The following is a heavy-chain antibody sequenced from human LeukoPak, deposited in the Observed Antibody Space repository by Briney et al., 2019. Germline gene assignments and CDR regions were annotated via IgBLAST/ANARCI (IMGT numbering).Heavy chain of an antibody. CDR3: TSKPMDYYGSGSLDY. CDR1: GFTFSNAW. CDR2: IKSKTDGGTT. V-gene: IGHV3-15*01. D-gene: IGHD3-10*01. Sequence: GGSLRLSWAASGFTFSNAWMSWVRQAPGKGLEWVGRIKSKTDGGTTDYAAPVKGRFTISRDDSKNTLYLQMNSLKTEDTAVYYCTSKPMDYYGSGSLDYWGQGTLVTVSS. J-gene: IGHJ4*02.